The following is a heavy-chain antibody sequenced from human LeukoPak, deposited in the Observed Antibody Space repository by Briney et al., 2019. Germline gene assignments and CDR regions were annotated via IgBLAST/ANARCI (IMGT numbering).Heavy chain of an antibody. CDR1: GGSFSGYY. Sequence: RTSETLSLTCAVYGGSFSGYYWSWIRQPPGKGLEWIGEINHSGSTNYNPSLKSRVTISVDTSKNQFSLKLSSVTAADTAVYYCAKNWRSGSYSDYWGQGTLVTVSS. D-gene: IGHD1-26*01. CDR2: INHSGST. CDR3: AKNWRSGSYSDY. V-gene: IGHV4-34*01. J-gene: IGHJ4*02.